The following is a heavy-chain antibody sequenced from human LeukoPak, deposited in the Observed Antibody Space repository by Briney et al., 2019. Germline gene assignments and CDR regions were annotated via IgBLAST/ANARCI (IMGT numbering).Heavy chain of an antibody. V-gene: IGHV3-7*03. CDR1: GFTFSNYW. J-gene: IGHJ6*02. CDR3: AKGLRPTAPRYYYYYGMDV. D-gene: IGHD3-16*01. Sequence: GGSLRLSCAASGFTFSNYWMAWVRKTPGKGLEWVANIKHDASEKYYVDSVKGRFTISRDNAQNSFYLQMNSLRAEDTDVYYCAKGLRPTAPRYYYYYGMDVWGQGTTVTVSS. CDR2: IKHDASEK.